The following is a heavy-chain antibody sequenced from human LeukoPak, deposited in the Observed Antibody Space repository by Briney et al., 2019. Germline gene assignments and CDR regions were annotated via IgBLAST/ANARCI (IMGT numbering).Heavy chain of an antibody. V-gene: IGHV3-48*01. CDR3: ARGGVNYGFDY. CDR1: GFTFSSYT. J-gene: IGHJ4*02. CDR2: ITSSSSNI. D-gene: IGHD3-10*01. Sequence: GRSLRLSCAVSGFTFSSYTMNWVSQAPGKGLEWVSFITSSSSNIYYTDSVKDRFTISRDNPKNSLFLQVNSLRTEHAAVYYCARGGVNYGFDYWGQGTLVTVSS.